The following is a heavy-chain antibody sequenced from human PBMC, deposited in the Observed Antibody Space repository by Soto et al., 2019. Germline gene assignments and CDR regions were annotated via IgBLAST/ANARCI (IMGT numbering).Heavy chain of an antibody. D-gene: IGHD3-16*01. J-gene: IGHJ6*03. Sequence: SETLSLTCAFYGGSFSGYYWSWIRQPPGKGLEWIGEINHSGSTNYNPSLKSRVTISVDTSKNQFSLKLSSVTAADTAVYYCARGVFWVPPYYYYYYYMDVWGKGTTVTVSS. CDR3: ARGVFWVPPYYYYYYYMDV. CDR2: INHSGST. CDR1: GGSFSGYY. V-gene: IGHV4-34*01.